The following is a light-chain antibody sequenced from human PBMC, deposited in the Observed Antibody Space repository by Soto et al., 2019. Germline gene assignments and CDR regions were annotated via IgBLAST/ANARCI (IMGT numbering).Light chain of an antibody. CDR2: EVS. CDR3: SSHTSSRTAV. Sequence: QSAVTQPACVSGSPGQSITISCTGTSSDVGGYNYVSWYQQYPGKAPKLMIYEVSNRPSGVSNRFSGSKSGNTASLTISGLQAEDEADYYCSSHTSSRTAVFGGGTKLTVL. J-gene: IGLJ3*02. V-gene: IGLV2-14*01. CDR1: SSDVGGYNY.